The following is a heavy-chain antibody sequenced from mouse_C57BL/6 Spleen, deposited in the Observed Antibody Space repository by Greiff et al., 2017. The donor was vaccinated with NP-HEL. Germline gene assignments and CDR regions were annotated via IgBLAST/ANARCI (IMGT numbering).Heavy chain of an antibody. J-gene: IGHJ2*01. CDR1: GYAFSSYW. CDR3: ARRGGSSSFDY. D-gene: IGHD1-1*01. V-gene: IGHV1-80*01. CDR2: IYPGDGDT. Sequence: VQLQESGAELVKPGASVKISCKASGYAFSSYWMNWVKQRPGKGLEWIGQIYPGDGDTNYNGKFKGKATLTADKSSRTAYMQLSSLTSEDSAVYFCARRGGSSSFDYWGQGTTLTVSS.